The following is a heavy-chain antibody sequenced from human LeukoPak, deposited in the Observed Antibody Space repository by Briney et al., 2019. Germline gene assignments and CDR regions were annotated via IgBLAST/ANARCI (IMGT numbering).Heavy chain of an antibody. V-gene: IGHV3-23*01. CDR1: GFTFSNCA. CDR3: AKGGTSGWYYFDY. J-gene: IGHJ4*02. Sequence: GGSLRLSCAASGFTFSNCAMGWVRQAPGKGLEWVSGISGSADYTDYAESVKGRFTISRDNSKNTLSLQMNSLRAEDTAVYYCAKGGTSGWYYFDYWGQGTLVTVSS. CDR2: ISGSADYT. D-gene: IGHD6-19*01.